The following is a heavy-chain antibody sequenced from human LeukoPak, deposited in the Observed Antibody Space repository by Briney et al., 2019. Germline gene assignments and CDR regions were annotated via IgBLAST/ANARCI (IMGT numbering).Heavy chain of an antibody. Sequence: PSETLSLTCTVSGGSMFNYYWNWIRQPPGKGLEWIGYIYANGITNYSPSLRSRGTISIATSKNQFSLRLTSVTAADTAIYYCARRAYYDSSGYHPTSGYFDLWGRGTLVSVS. CDR3: ARRAYYDSSGYHPTSGYFDL. CDR1: GGSMFNYY. V-gene: IGHV4-4*08. D-gene: IGHD3-22*01. CDR2: IYANGIT. J-gene: IGHJ2*01.